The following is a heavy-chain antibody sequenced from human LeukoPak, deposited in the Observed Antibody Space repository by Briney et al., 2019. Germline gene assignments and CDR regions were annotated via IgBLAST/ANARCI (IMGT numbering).Heavy chain of an antibody. D-gene: IGHD2-15*01. CDR3: ARGGAGRYCSGGSCYQREDY. CDR2: ISNSGSTI. Sequence: GGSLRLSCAASGFTFSSYSMNWVRQGPGKGLEWVSYISNSGSTIYYADSVKGRFTISRDNAKNSLYLRMTSLRDEDTAVYYCARGGAGRYCSGGSCYQREDYWGQGTLVTVSS. V-gene: IGHV3-48*02. CDR1: GFTFSSYS. J-gene: IGHJ4*02.